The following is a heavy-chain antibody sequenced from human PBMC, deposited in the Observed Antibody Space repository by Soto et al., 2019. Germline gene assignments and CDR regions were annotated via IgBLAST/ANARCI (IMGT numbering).Heavy chain of an antibody. D-gene: IGHD7-27*01. CDR1: GFIFTSYW. Sequence: RGESLKISCKGSGFIFTSYWIGWVRQMPGKGLEWMGIIYPGDSDTRYSPSFQGHVTISADKSISTAYLQWSSLKPSDTAMYYCARDPGWGSAYDAFDIWGQGTVVTVSS. J-gene: IGHJ3*02. CDR3: ARDPGWGSAYDAFDI. V-gene: IGHV5-51*01. CDR2: IYPGDSDT.